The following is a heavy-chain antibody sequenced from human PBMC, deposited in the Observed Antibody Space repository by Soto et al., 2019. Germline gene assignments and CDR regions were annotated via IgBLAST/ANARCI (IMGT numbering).Heavy chain of an antibody. Sequence: GGSLRLSCAASGFTFSTYALTWVRQAPGKGLEWVSSISGSGATTYYADSVTGRFTISRDSSKNTLYLQMNSLRAEDTAIYYCAKDGGGTCYIGCWFEPSGPRTRVSVP. D-gene: IGHD2-15*01. CDR3: AKDGGGTCYIGCWFEP. CDR1: GFTFSTYA. V-gene: IGHV3-23*01. J-gene: IGHJ5*02. CDR2: ISGSGATT.